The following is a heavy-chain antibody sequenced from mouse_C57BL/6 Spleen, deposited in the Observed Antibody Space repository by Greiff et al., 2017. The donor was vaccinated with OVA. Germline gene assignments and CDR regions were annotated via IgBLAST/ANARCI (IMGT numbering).Heavy chain of an antibody. CDR2: IYPGDGDT. J-gene: IGHJ4*01. CDR1: GYAFSSYW. V-gene: IGHV1-80*01. D-gene: IGHD4-1*01. CDR3: ARYWEGFYAMDY. Sequence: QVQLKQSGAELVKPGASVKISCKASGYAFSSYWMNWVKQRPGKGLEWIGQIYPGDGDTNYNGKFKGKATLTADKSSSTAYMQLSSLTSEDSAVYFCARYWEGFYAMDYWGQGTSVTVSS.